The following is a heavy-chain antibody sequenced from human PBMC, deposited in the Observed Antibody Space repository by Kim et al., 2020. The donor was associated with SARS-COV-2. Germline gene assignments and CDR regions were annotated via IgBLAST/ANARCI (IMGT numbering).Heavy chain of an antibody. CDR1: GFTFSSYA. Sequence: GGSLRLSCAASGFTFSSYAMSWVRQAPGKGLEWVSAISGSGGSTYYADSVKGRFTTSRDNSKNTLFLQMNSLRAEDTAVYYCAKGRSYYYGSGNYYNYGYSFDYWGQGSLVTVSS. V-gene: IGHV3-23*01. D-gene: IGHD3-10*01. CDR2: ISGSGGST. CDR3: AKGRSYYYGSGNYYNYGYSFDY. J-gene: IGHJ4*02.